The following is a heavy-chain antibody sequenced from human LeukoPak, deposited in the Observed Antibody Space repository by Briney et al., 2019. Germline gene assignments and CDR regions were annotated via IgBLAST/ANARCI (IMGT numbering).Heavy chain of an antibody. CDR2: IYYSEST. Sequence: PSETLSLTCTVSGGSISSSSYYWGWIRQPPGKGLEWIGSIYYSESTYYNPSLESRVTISVDTSKNQCSLKLSSVTAADTAVYYCARSPHYYYYGMDVWGQGTTVTVSS. V-gene: IGHV4-39*01. J-gene: IGHJ6*02. CDR3: ARSPHYYYYGMDV. CDR1: GGSISSSSYY.